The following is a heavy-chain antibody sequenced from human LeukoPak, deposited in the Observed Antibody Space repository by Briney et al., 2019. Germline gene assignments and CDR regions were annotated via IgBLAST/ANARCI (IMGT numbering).Heavy chain of an antibody. D-gene: IGHD3-9*01. CDR2: MNPNSGNT. Sequence: ASVKVSCKASGYTFTSYDINWVRQATGQGLEWMGWMNPNSGNTGYAQKFQGRVTMTRNTSISTAYMELSSLRSADTAVYYCARRYFDWLLGVYYFDYWGQGTLVTVSS. J-gene: IGHJ4*02. V-gene: IGHV1-8*01. CDR3: ARRYFDWLLGVYYFDY. CDR1: GYTFTSYD.